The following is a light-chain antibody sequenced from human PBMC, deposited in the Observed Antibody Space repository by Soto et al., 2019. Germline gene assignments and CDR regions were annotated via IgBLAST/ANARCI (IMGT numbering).Light chain of an antibody. CDR3: QQSYSTPQT. Sequence: DLQMTQSPSSLSASVGDRVTITCRASQSISSYLNWYQQKPGKAPKLLIYAASSLQSGVPSRFSGSGSGTDFTVTISSLQPEDFATYYCQQSYSTPQTFGQGTKVEIK. CDR2: AAS. V-gene: IGKV1-39*01. J-gene: IGKJ1*01. CDR1: QSISSY.